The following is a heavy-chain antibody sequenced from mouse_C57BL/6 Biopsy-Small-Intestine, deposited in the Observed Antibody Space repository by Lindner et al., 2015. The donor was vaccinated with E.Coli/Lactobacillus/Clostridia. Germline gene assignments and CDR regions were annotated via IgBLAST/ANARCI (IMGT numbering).Heavy chain of an antibody. D-gene: IGHD4-1*01. J-gene: IGHJ2*01. V-gene: IGHV1-82*01. Sequence: VQLQESGPELVKPGASVKISCKASGYAFSSSWMNWVKQRPGKGLEWIGRIYPGDGGTNYNGKFKGKATLTADKSSSTAYMQLSSLTSEDSAVYFCALWDFDYWGQGTTLTVSS. CDR2: IYPGDGGT. CDR3: ALWDFDY. CDR1: GYAFSSSW.